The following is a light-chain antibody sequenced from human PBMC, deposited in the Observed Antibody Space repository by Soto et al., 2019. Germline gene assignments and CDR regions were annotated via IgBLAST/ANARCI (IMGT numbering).Light chain of an antibody. CDR3: QHFGNSLYT. J-gene: IGKJ2*01. Sequence: EIVLTQSPATLSLSPGERATLSCRASQSISNFLAWYQRKPGQAPRLLIYDASKRATDIPDRFIGSGSGTDFTLTISRVEPEDFAVYYCQHFGNSLYTFGQGTKVDIK. V-gene: IGKV3-11*01. CDR2: DAS. CDR1: QSISNF.